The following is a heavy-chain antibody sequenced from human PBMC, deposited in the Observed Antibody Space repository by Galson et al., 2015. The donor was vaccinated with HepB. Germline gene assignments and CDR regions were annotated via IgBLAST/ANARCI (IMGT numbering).Heavy chain of an antibody. CDR1: GGTFSSYA. D-gene: IGHD6-19*01. CDR2: IIPIFGTA. Sequence: CKASGGTFSSYAISWVRRAPGQGLEWMGGIIPIFGTANYAQKFQGRVTITADKSTSTAYMELSSLRSEDTAVYYCARGIRGWYVSWFDPWGQGTLVTVSS. V-gene: IGHV1-69*06. J-gene: IGHJ5*02. CDR3: ARGIRGWYVSWFDP.